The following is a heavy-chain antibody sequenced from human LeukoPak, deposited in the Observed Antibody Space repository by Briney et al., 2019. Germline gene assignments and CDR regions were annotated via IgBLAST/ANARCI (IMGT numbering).Heavy chain of an antibody. CDR3: ARDGVVVVPAAMWDY. V-gene: IGHV4-59*12. CDR2: IYYSGST. CDR1: GGSISSYY. D-gene: IGHD2-2*01. J-gene: IGHJ4*02. Sequence: MTSETLSLTCTVSGGSISSYYWSWIRQPPGKGLEWIGYIYYSGSTNYNPSLKSRVTISVDTSKNQFSLKLSSVTAADTAVYYCARDGVVVVPAAMWDYWGQGTLVTVSS.